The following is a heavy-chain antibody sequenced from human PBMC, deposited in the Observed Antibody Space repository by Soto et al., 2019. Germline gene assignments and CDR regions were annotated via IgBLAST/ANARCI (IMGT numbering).Heavy chain of an antibody. CDR2: IYYRANP. CDR3: ARHYGDGYDYVDY. D-gene: IGHD5-12*01. J-gene: IGHJ4*02. V-gene: IGHV4-59*08. CDR1: GGSINTDY. Sequence: PSETLSLTCTVSGGSINTDYWSWIRQPPGKGLEWIGYIYYRANPNYNPSLKSRVTISQDTSKNQFSLKLSSVTAADTAVYYCARHYGDGYDYVDYWGQGTLVT.